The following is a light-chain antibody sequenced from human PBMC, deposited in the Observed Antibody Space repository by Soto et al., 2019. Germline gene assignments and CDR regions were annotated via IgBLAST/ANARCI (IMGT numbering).Light chain of an antibody. V-gene: IGKV1-5*03. CDR3: QQYNSYST. CDR2: KAS. Sequence: DIQMTQSPYTLSASVGYRVTITCRPSQSISNWLAWYQQKPGKAPKLLIYKASSLESGVPSRFSGSGSGTEFTLTISSLQPDDFATYYCQQYNSYSTFGQGTKVDIK. J-gene: IGKJ1*01. CDR1: QSISNW.